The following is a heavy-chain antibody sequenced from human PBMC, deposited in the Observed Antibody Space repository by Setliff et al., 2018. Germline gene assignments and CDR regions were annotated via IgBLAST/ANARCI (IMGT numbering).Heavy chain of an antibody. CDR3: ASAEVVVAP. J-gene: IGHJ4*02. V-gene: IGHV1-24*01. CDR2: FDPEEGER. Sequence: ASVKVSCKVSGNTLTHLSIHWVRQAPGEGLEWIGGFDPEEGERIYAPRLQGRVTITRDTSASAVYMELSSLRSEDTAVYYCASAEVVVAPWGQGTLVTVSS. D-gene: IGHD2-15*01. CDR1: GNTLTHLS.